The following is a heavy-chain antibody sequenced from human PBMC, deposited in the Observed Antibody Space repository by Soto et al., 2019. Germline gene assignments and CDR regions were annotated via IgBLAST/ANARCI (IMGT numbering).Heavy chain of an antibody. Sequence: PETLSLTCTVSGGSISSYYWSWIRQPPGKGLEWIGYIYYSGSTNYNPSLKSRVTISVDTSKNQFSLKLSSVTAADTAVYYCARGQVLWFGVMEFDPWGQGTLVTVSS. CDR1: GGSISSYY. V-gene: IGHV4-59*01. CDR3: ARGQVLWFGVMEFDP. D-gene: IGHD3-10*01. J-gene: IGHJ5*02. CDR2: IYYSGST.